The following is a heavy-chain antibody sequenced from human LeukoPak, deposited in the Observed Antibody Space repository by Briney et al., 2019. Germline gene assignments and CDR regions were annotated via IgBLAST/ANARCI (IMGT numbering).Heavy chain of an antibody. CDR1: GFTFDDYG. D-gene: IGHD3-22*01. CDR2: INWNGGST. CDR3: ARGGYDSSGAFDY. J-gene: IGHJ4*02. Sequence: GESLKISCAASGFTFDDYGMSWVRQAPGKGLEWVSGINWNGGSTGYADSVKGRFTISRDNAKNSLYLQMNSLRAEDTALYYCARGGYDSSGAFDYWGQGTLVTVSS. V-gene: IGHV3-20*04.